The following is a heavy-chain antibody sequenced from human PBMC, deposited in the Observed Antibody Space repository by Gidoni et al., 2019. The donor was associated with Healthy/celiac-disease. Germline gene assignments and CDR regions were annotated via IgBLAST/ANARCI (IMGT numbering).Heavy chain of an antibody. D-gene: IGHD3-22*01. CDR1: GGTFSTYA. J-gene: IGHJ3*02. V-gene: IGHV1-69*01. CDR2: IIPIFGTA. CDR3: ARGITMIVGGPPDAFDI. Sequence: QVQLVQSGAEVKKPGSSVKFSCTASGGTFSTYAISWLRQAPGQGLEWMGGIIPIFGTANYAQKFQGRVTITADESTSTAYMELSSLRSEDTAVYYCARGITMIVGGPPDAFDIWGQGTMVTVSS.